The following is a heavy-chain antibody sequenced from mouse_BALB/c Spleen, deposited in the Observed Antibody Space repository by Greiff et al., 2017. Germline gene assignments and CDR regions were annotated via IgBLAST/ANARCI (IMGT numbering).Heavy chain of an antibody. V-gene: IGHV5-12-2*01. CDR2: ISNGGGST. J-gene: IGHJ3*01. CDR1: GFTFSSYT. CDR3: ARPDGYSFAY. D-gene: IGHD2-3*01. Sequence: DVKLVESGGGLVQPGGSLKLSCAASGFTFSSYTMSWVRQTPEKRLEWVAYISNGGGSTYYPDTVKGRFTISRDNAKNTLYLQMSSLKSEDTAMYYCARPDGYSFAYWGQGTLVTVSA.